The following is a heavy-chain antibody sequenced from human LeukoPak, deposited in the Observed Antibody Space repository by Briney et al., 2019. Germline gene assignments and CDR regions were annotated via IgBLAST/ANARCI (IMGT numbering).Heavy chain of an antibody. V-gene: IGHV1-69*05. Sequence: ASVKVSCKASGGTFSSYAISWVRQAPGQGLEWMGGIIPIFGTANYAQKLQGRVTMTTDTSTSTAYMELRSLRSDDTAVYYCSCQSYYYYGMDVWGQGTTVTVSS. CDR3: SCQSYYYYGMDV. CDR2: IIPIFGTA. D-gene: IGHD2-2*01. J-gene: IGHJ6*02. CDR1: GGTFSSYA.